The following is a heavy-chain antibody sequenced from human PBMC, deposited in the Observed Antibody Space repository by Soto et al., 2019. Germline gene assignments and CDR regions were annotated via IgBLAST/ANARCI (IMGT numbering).Heavy chain of an antibody. CDR1: GFSLTTRGVG. Sequence: QITLKESGPTLVKPTQTLTLTCTFSGFSLTTRGVGVGWIRQPPGKALECLALIYWDDDKRYSPSLQSRLSIPKYPPKNQVVLTMTNVGPVDTATYYCAHIPNYYQYDWFDPWGQGTLVSVSS. D-gene: IGHD3-16*01. V-gene: IGHV2-5*02. J-gene: IGHJ5*02. CDR2: IYWDDDK. CDR3: AHIPNYYQYDWFDP.